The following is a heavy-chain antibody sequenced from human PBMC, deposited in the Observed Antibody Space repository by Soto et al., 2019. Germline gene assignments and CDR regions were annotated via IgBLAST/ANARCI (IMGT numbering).Heavy chain of an antibody. CDR2: INHSGST. CDR1: GGSFSGYY. J-gene: IGHJ4*02. Sequence: KPSETLSLTCAVYGGSFSGYYCSWSRQPPGKGLEWIGEINHSGSTNYNPSLKSRVTISVDTSKNQFSLKLSSVTAADTAVYYCASGLAAALYYFDYWGQGTLVTVSS. V-gene: IGHV4-34*01. CDR3: ASGLAAALYYFDY. D-gene: IGHD6-13*01.